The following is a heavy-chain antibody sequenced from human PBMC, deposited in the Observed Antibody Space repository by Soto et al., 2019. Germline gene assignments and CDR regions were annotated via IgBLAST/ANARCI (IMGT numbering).Heavy chain of an antibody. Sequence: GASVKVYCKASGYTFTSNAIHWMRQAPGQRLEWMGWINGGDADTKYSENFQGRVTLTRDTPATTAYMELTSLRSEDTAVYYCARGFDGSADYWGQGTLVTVSS. J-gene: IGHJ4*02. CDR1: GYTFTSNA. CDR2: INGGDADT. D-gene: IGHD3-10*01. V-gene: IGHV1-3*01. CDR3: ARGFDGSADY.